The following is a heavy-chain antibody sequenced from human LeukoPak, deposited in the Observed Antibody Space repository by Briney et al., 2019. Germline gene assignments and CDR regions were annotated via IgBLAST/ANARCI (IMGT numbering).Heavy chain of an antibody. CDR3: ARALIPSEIDY. Sequence: SETLSLTCTVSGGSISSHYWSWIRRPPRKGLEWKGFIYYSGGTNYNPSLKSRVTISVDTSKNQFSLKLISVTAADTAVYYCARALIPSEIDYWGQGTLVTVSS. CDR2: IYYSGGT. CDR1: GGSISSHY. V-gene: IGHV4-59*11. J-gene: IGHJ4*02. D-gene: IGHD2-2*01.